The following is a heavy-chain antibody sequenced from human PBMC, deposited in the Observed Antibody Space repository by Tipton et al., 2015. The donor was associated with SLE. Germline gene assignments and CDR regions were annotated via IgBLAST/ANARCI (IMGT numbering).Heavy chain of an antibody. J-gene: IGHJ4*02. CDR2: IYYSGRT. CDR1: GGSISSYY. D-gene: IGHD2-2*01. CDR3: ARSVVPAARGSYFDY. V-gene: IGHV4-59*01. Sequence: TLSLTCTVSGGSISSYYWSWIRQPPGKGLEWIGYIYYSGRTNYNPSLKSRVTISVDTSKNQFSLKLSSVTAADTAVYYCARSVVPAARGSYFDYWGQGTLVTVSS.